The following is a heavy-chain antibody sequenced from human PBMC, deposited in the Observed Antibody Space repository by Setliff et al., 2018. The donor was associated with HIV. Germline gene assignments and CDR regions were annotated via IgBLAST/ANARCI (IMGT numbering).Heavy chain of an antibody. V-gene: IGHV1-24*01. CDR1: GYTLTELS. J-gene: IGHJ4*02. CDR2: FDPEDGES. CDR3: ATDHGAAGAFGY. Sequence: ASVKVSCKISGYTLTELSRHWVRQAPGKGLEWMGRFDPEDGESIYAQKFQGRVTMTDDTSADTAYMELRSLTSEDTAVYYCATDHGAAGAFGYWGQGTLVTVSS. D-gene: IGHD1-26*01.